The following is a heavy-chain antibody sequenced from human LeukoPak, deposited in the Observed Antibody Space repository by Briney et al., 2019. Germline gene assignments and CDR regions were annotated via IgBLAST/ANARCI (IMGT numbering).Heavy chain of an antibody. CDR2: ISGSGDTT. CDR1: GFIFSNYA. Sequence: GGSLRLSCATSGFIFSNYAVNWVRQAPGKGLEWVSIISGSGDTTYYADSVKGRFTISRDNSKNTLYLQMNSLRAEDTAVYYCARGEGAFDIWGQGTMVTVSS. J-gene: IGHJ3*02. CDR3: ARGEGAFDI. V-gene: IGHV3-23*01.